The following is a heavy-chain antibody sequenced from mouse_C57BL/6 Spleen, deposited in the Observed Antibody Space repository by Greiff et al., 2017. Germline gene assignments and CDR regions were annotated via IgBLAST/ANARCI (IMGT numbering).Heavy chain of an antibody. Sequence: EVKLVESGGGLVQPGGSLSISCAASGFTFTDYYMSWVSQPSGQALEWLGFIRTKANGYTTEYSASVKGRFSISRDNSQSILYLQMNALRADDSATYNCARYGYDYDGFAYWGQGTLVTGSA. CDR1: GFTFTDYY. J-gene: IGHJ3*01. CDR3: ARYGYDYDGFAY. CDR2: IRTKANGYTT. D-gene: IGHD2-4*01. V-gene: IGHV7-3*01.